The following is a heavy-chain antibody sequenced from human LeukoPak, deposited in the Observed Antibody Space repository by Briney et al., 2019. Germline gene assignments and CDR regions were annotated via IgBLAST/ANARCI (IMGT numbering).Heavy chain of an antibody. V-gene: IGHV3-7*04. CDR2: IKQDGSEK. CDR3: ARGSGWYYY. D-gene: IGHD6-19*01. J-gene: IGHJ4*02. CDR1: GFTFSNHW. Sequence: GGPLRLSCAASGFTFSNHWMSWVRQAPGKGLEWVANIKQDGSEKYYVDSVKGRFTISRDNAKNSLYLQMNSLRAEDTAVYYCARGSGWYYYWGQGTLVTVSS.